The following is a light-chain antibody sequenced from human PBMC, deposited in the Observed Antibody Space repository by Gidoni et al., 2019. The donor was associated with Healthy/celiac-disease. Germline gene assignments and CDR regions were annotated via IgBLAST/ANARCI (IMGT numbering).Light chain of an antibody. J-gene: IGLJ2*01. V-gene: IGLV3-25*02. CDR3: PSADSSGTSVL. Sequence: SYELTQPPSVSVSPVKTARITCSGDALPKKYADWYQQKPGQAPVLVIYKDSERPSGIPERFSGSSSGTTFTLTISGVQAEDEADYYCPSADSSGTSVLFGGGTKLTVL. CDR1: ALPKKY. CDR2: KDS.